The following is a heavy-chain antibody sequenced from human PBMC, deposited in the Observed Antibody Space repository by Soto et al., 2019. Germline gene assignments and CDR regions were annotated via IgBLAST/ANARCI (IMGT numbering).Heavy chain of an antibody. J-gene: IGHJ4*02. D-gene: IGHD1-26*01. CDR1: GYTFTSYG. CDR3: ARDRLGATGDY. V-gene: IGHV1-18*01. Sequence: ASVKVSCKASGYTFTSYGISWARQAPGQGLEWMGWISAYNANTNYAQKLQGRVTMTTDTSTSTSYMELRSLRSDDTAVYFCARDRLGATGDYWGQGTLVTVSS. CDR2: ISAYNANT.